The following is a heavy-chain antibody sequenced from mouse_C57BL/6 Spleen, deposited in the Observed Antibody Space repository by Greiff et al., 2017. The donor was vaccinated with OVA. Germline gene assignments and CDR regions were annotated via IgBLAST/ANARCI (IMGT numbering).Heavy chain of an antibody. CDR3: AKEVGNSYAMDY. Sequence: EVKLVESGGGLVKPGGSLKLSCAASGFTFSDYGMHWVRQAPEKGLEWVAYISSGSSTIYYADTVKGRFTISRDNAKNTLFLQMTSLRSEDTAMYYCAKEVGNSYAMDYWGQGTSVTVSS. CDR1: GFTFSDYG. D-gene: IGHD2-1*01. V-gene: IGHV5-17*01. J-gene: IGHJ4*01. CDR2: ISSGSSTI.